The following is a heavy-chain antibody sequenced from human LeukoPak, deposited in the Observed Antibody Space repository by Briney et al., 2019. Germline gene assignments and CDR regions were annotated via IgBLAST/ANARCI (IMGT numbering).Heavy chain of an antibody. CDR3: ARDSSRRSSISLFDY. Sequence: PGGSLRLSCAASGFTFSSYWMSWVRQAPGKGLEWVANIKQDGSEKYYVDSVKGRFTISRDNAKNSLYLQMNSLRAEDTAVYYCARDSSRRSSISLFDYWGQGTLVTVSS. J-gene: IGHJ4*02. D-gene: IGHD2-2*01. CDR1: GFTFSSYW. CDR2: IKQDGSEK. V-gene: IGHV3-7*01.